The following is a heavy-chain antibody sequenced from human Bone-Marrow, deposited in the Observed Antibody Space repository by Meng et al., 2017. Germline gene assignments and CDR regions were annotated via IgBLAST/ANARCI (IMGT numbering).Heavy chain of an antibody. V-gene: IGHV3-21*04. CDR3: AKARNILVVGAPSDF. D-gene: IGHD2-15*01. CDR1: GFTFSSYS. Sequence: GESLKISCAASGFTFSSYSMNWVRQAPGKGLEWVSSISSSSSYIYYADSVKGRFTISRDKSNNTLYLQMTSLRADDTALYFCAKARNILVVGAPSDFWGQGTLVTVSS. CDR2: ISSSSSYI. J-gene: IGHJ4*02.